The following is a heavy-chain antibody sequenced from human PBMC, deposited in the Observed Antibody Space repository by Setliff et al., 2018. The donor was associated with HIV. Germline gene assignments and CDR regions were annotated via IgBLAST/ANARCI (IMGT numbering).Heavy chain of an antibody. J-gene: IGHJ4*02. CDR1: GYSFSTYG. CDR2: ISDDNGKT. CDR3: ARDIRYPGYSSGWFDY. Sequence: ASVKVSCKASGYSFSTYGISWVRQAPGQGLEWMGRISDDNGKTYYAQKFQGRVTMTTDTSTSTAYMELRSLRSDDTAVYYCARDIRYPGYSSGWFDYWGQGTLVTVPQ. D-gene: IGHD6-19*01. V-gene: IGHV1-18*01.